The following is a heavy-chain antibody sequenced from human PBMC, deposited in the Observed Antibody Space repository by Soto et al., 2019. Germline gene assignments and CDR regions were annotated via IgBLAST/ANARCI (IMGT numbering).Heavy chain of an antibody. CDR1: GFNFGPFW. CDR3: VRDRGYPDSFDI. D-gene: IGHD3-10*01. V-gene: IGHV3-74*01. Sequence: EAHLVESGGGLVQPGGSLRLSCAASGFNFGPFWMHWVRQTPGKGLVWVSHINSDGSTIVYADSVKGRFTISRHNAKNTLYLQMNSLRVDDTAVYFCVRDRGYPDSFDIWGQGTMVTVS. CDR2: INSDGSTI. J-gene: IGHJ3*02.